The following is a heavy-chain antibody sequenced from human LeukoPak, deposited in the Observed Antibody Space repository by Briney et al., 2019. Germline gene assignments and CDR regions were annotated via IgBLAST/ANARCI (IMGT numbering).Heavy chain of an antibody. Sequence: ASVKASCKVSGYTLTELSMHWVRQAPGKGLEWMGGFDPEDGEAIYAQKFQGRVTMTEDTSTDTAYMELSSLRSEDTAVYYCATGTYYYDTLDYWGQGTLVTVSS. J-gene: IGHJ4*02. V-gene: IGHV1-24*01. CDR3: ATGTYYYDTLDY. CDR1: GYTLTELS. CDR2: FDPEDGEA. D-gene: IGHD3-22*01.